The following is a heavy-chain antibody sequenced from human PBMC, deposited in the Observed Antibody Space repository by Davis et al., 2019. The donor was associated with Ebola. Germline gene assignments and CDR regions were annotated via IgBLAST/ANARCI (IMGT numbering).Heavy chain of an antibody. CDR2: ISAYNGNT. CDR1: GYTFTSYG. Sequence: AASVKVSCKASGYTFTSYGISWVRQAPGQGLEWMGWISAYNGNTNYAQNVQGRVIMTSDTATTTAYMEVGSLRAEDTAVYYCAKSGLSFGVVKYHYGMDVWGKGTTVTVSS. D-gene: IGHD3-3*01. CDR3: AKSGLSFGVVKYHYGMDV. J-gene: IGHJ6*04. V-gene: IGHV1-18*01.